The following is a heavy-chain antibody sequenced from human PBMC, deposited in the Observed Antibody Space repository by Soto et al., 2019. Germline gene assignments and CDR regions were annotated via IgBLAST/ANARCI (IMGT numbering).Heavy chain of an antibody. D-gene: IGHD3-3*02. V-gene: IGHV1-18*04. CDR2: ISSYNGNT. Sequence: ASVKVSCKASGYTFTTYGVSWVRQAPGQGLEWMGWISSYNGNTHYAQNLQGRVTMTTDTSTNTAYMELRSLRSDDTAVYYCAREHFPSTHDSFDYWGQGTLVTVSS. J-gene: IGHJ4*01. CDR1: GYTFTTYG. CDR3: AREHFPSTHDSFDY.